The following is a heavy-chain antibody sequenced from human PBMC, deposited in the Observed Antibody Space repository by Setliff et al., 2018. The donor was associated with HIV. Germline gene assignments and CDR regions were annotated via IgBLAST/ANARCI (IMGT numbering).Heavy chain of an antibody. D-gene: IGHD1-20*01. V-gene: IGHV4-39*07. Sequence: SETLSLTCNVSGGSIRSNRDRWGWIRQTPGKGLEWIGSISYSGNTYYHPSLQSRVTISLDMSKDQFSLRLSSVTAADTAVYYCARAVYYFDYWGQGTLVTVSS. J-gene: IGHJ4*02. CDR1: GGSIRSNRDR. CDR2: ISYSGNT. CDR3: ARAVYYFDY.